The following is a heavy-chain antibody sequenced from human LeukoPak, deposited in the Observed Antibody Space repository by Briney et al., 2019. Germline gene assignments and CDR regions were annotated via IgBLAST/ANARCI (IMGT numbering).Heavy chain of an antibody. CDR2: IYSGGKV. V-gene: IGHV3-53*01. CDR1: WVTVSSTY. D-gene: IGHD1-20*01. Sequence: GGSLRLFCAASWVTVSSTYMSWGRQTPGKGLGRGSVIYSGGKVYYIDSVKGRFTISRDTSKNTLYLQMNSLRVEDTAVYFCATAPPNWNDAYYFDYWGQGTLVTVSS. CDR3: ATAPPNWNDAYYFDY. J-gene: IGHJ4*02.